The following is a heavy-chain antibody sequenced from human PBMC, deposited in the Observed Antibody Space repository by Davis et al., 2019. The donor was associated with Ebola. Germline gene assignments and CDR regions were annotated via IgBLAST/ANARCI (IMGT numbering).Heavy chain of an antibody. CDR1: GGSFGSYY. J-gene: IGHJ4*02. Sequence: SETLSLTCDVYGGSFGSYYWSWIRQPPGKGLEWIGSIYYTGSAYYNPSLRSRVTMSVATSRNRFSLKLRSVTATDTALYYCARDGRSFDYWGQGTLVTVSS. CDR3: ARDGRSFDY. CDR2: IYYTGSA. V-gene: IGHV4-34*01.